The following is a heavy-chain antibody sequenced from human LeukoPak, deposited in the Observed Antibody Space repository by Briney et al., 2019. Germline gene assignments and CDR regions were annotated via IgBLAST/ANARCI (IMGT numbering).Heavy chain of an antibody. Sequence: SETLSLTCTVSGGSISSSSYYWGWIRQPPGKGLEWIGSIYYSGSTYYNPSLKSRVTISVDTSKNQFSLKLSSVTAADTAVYYCARGIAAAGPFYYYYYMDVWGKGTTVTISS. V-gene: IGHV4-39*01. CDR3: ARGIAAAGPFYYYYYMDV. CDR2: IYYSGST. CDR1: GGSISSSSYY. J-gene: IGHJ6*03. D-gene: IGHD6-13*01.